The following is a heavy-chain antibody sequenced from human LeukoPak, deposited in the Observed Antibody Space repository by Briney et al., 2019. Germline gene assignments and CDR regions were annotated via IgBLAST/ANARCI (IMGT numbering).Heavy chain of an antibody. CDR1: GFTFSSYS. V-gene: IGHV3-21*04. CDR2: ISSSSSYI. Sequence: PGGSLRLSCAASGFTFSSYSMNWVRQAPGKGLEWVSSISSSSSYIYYADSVKGRFTISRDNAKNSLYLQMNSLRAEDTALYYCASSLNYGDYPYYFDYWGQGTLVTVSS. J-gene: IGHJ4*02. D-gene: IGHD4-17*01. CDR3: ASSLNYGDYPYYFDY.